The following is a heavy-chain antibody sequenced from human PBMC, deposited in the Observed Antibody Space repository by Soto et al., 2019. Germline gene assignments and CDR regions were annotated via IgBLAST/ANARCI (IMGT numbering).Heavy chain of an antibody. Sequence: SETLSLTCAVYGGSFSGYYWSWIRQPPGKGLEWIGEINHSGSTNYNPSLKSRVTISVDTSKNQFSLKLSSVTAADTAVYYCARGRPYCYDSSGYYFDYWGQGILVTVSS. D-gene: IGHD3-22*01. CDR2: INHSGST. CDR1: GGSFSGYY. CDR3: ARGRPYCYDSSGYYFDY. J-gene: IGHJ4*02. V-gene: IGHV4-34*01.